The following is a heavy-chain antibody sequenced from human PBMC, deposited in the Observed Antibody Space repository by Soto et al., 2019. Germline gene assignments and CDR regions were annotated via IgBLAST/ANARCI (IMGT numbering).Heavy chain of an antibody. D-gene: IGHD3-16*02. CDR3: ARRKYRDY. CDR2: IRSNTYGGTT. Sequence: GGSLRLSCTTSGFTFGDYAMSWFRQAPGKGLEWIGYIRSNTYGGTTEYAASVKGRFTISRDDSKRVAHLQMNSLETEDTAVYFCARRKYRDYWGQGTLVTVSS. CDR1: GFTFGDYA. J-gene: IGHJ4*02. V-gene: IGHV3-49*03.